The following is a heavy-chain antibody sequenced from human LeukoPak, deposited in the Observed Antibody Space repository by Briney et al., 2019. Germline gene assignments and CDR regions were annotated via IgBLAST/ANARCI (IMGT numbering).Heavy chain of an antibody. D-gene: IGHD3-10*01. CDR2: INPNSGGT. CDR3: ARDLEGSGTFWFDP. V-gene: IGHV1-2*02. Sequence: ASVKVSCKASGYTFTGYYMHWVRQAPGQGLEWMGWINPNSGGTNYAQKFQGRVTMTRDTPISTAYMELSRLRSDDTAVYYCARDLEGSGTFWFDPWGQGTLVTVSS. CDR1: GYTFTGYY. J-gene: IGHJ5*02.